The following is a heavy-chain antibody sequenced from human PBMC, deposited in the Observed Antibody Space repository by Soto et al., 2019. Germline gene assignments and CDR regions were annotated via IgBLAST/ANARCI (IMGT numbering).Heavy chain of an antibody. D-gene: IGHD4-17*01. CDR3: ASTVHYGDYPNYWYFDL. CDR1: GGTFSSYA. V-gene: IGHV1-69*01. J-gene: IGHJ2*01. CDR2: FIPIFGTA. Sequence: QVQVVQSGAEVKKPGSSVKVSCKASGGTFSSYAISWVRQAPGQGLEWMGGFIPIFGTASYAQKLQGRVTMTADESTSTAYMELSSLRSEDTAVCYCASTVHYGDYPNYWYFDLWARGTLVIVSS.